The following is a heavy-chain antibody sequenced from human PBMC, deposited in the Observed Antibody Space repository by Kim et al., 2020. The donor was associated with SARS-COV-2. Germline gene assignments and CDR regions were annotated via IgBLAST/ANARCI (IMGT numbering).Heavy chain of an antibody. J-gene: IGHJ4*02. CDR2: INQDGSEI. CDR3: ARAVGWEPLSALDY. D-gene: IGHD1-26*01. V-gene: IGHV3-7*01. Sequence: GGSLRLSCAASGFTFSDCWMSWVRQAPGKGLEWVANINQDGSEIYYVDSVKGRFTVSRDNAKNSLYLQMNSLRAEDTAVYYCARAVGWEPLSALDYWGQG. CDR1: GFTFSDCW.